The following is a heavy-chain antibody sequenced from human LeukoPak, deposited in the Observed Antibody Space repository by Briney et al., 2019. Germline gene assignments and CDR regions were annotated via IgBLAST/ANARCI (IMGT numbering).Heavy chain of an antibody. D-gene: IGHD2-8*02. CDR2: ITSSSVTM. CDR3: SWDHTGKEDI. CDR1: GFTFSTYS. J-gene: IGHJ3*02. Sequence: GGSLRLSCAASGFTFSTYSMNWVRQAPGKGLEWVSYITSSSVTMFYADSVKGRFTISRDNAENSMYLQMNNLRAEDTAVYYCSWDHTGKEDIWGQGTMVTVSP. V-gene: IGHV3-48*01.